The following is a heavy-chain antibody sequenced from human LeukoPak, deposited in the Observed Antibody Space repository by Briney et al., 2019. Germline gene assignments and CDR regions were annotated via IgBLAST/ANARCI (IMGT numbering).Heavy chain of an antibody. V-gene: IGHV4-34*01. D-gene: IGHD3-3*01. J-gene: IGHJ4*02. Sequence: SETLSLTCAVYGGSFSGYYWSWIRQPPGKGLEWIGEINHSGSTNYNPSLKSRVTISVDTSKNQFSLKLSSVTAADTAVYYCAGGRYYDFWSGYLFDYWGQGTLVTVSS. CDR2: INHSGST. CDR1: GGSFSGYY. CDR3: AGGRYYDFWSGYLFDY.